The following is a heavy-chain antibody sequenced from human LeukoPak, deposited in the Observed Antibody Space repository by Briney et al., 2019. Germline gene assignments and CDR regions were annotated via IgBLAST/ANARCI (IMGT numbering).Heavy chain of an antibody. CDR3: ARAVVRAAAGTGRFDP. V-gene: IGHV4-34*01. CDR2: INHSGST. Sequence: SETLSLTCAVYGGSFSGYYWSWIRQPPGRGLEWIGEINHSGSTNYNPSLKSRVTISVDTSKNRFSLKLSSVTAADTAVYYCARAVVRAAAGTGRFDPWGQGTLVTVSS. CDR1: GGSFSGYY. J-gene: IGHJ5*02. D-gene: IGHD6-13*01.